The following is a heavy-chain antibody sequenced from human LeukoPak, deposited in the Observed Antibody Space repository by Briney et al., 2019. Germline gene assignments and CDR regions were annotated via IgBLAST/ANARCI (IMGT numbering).Heavy chain of an antibody. Sequence: SETLSLTCAVYGGSFSGYYWSWIRQPPGKGLEWIGEINHSGSTNYNPSLKSRVTISVDTSKNQFSLKLSSVTAADTAVYYCARGRKYYYGSGSYYSGGFDYWGQGTLVTVSS. CDR1: GGSFSGYY. V-gene: IGHV4-34*01. D-gene: IGHD3-10*01. J-gene: IGHJ4*02. CDR3: ARGRKYYYGSGSYYSGGFDY. CDR2: INHSGST.